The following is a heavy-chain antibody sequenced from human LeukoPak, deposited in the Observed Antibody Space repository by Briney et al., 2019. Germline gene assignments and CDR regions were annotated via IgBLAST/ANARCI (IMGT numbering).Heavy chain of an antibody. J-gene: IGHJ4*02. CDR2: IYSGGST. Sequence: PGGSLRLSCAASGFTVSSNYMSWVRRAPGKGLEWVSVIYSGGSTYYADSVKGRFTISRDNSKNTLYLQMNSLRAEDTAVYYCARGYSSSWVFDHWGQGTLVTVSS. D-gene: IGHD6-13*01. CDR1: GFTVSSNY. CDR3: ARGYSSSWVFDH. V-gene: IGHV3-53*01.